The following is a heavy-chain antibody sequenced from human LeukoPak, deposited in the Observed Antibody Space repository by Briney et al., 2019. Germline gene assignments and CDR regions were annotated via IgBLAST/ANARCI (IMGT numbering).Heavy chain of an antibody. CDR1: GFTFSSYS. D-gene: IGHD5-12*01. CDR2: ISSSSSYI. V-gene: IGHV3-21*01. CDR3: ARVAWGSGYDFSFDY. Sequence: GGSLRLSCAASGFTFSSYSMNWVRQAPGKGLEWVSSISSSSSYIYYADSVKGRFTISRDNAKNSLYLQMNSLRAEDTAVYYCARVAWGSGYDFSFDYWGQGTLVTVSS. J-gene: IGHJ4*02.